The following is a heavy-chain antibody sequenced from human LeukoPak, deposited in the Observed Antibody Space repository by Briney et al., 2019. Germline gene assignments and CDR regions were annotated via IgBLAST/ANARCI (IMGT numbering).Heavy chain of an antibody. CDR1: GFTFSSYG. Sequence: PGGSLRLSCAASGFTFSSYGMHWVRQAPGKGLEWVAFIRYDGSNKYYADSVKGRFTISRDNSKNTLYLQMNSLRAEDTAVYYCAKGHTMVRGVSIDYWGQGTLVTVSS. CDR3: AKGHTMVRGVSIDY. D-gene: IGHD3-10*01. CDR2: IRYDGSNK. V-gene: IGHV3-30*02. J-gene: IGHJ4*02.